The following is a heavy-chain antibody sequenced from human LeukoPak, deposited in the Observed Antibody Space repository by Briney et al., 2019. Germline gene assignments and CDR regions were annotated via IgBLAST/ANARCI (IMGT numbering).Heavy chain of an antibody. D-gene: IGHD1-7*01. Sequence: SETLSLTCTVSSGSISAYYWNWIRQPPGKGLEWIGSVYYSGSTNYNPSLKSRVTISVDTSKNQFSLKLTSVTAADTAVYYCARTTGNYGYYFDYWGQGTLVTVSS. V-gene: IGHV4-59*01. CDR1: SGSISAYY. J-gene: IGHJ4*02. CDR3: ARTTGNYGYYFDY. CDR2: VYYSGST.